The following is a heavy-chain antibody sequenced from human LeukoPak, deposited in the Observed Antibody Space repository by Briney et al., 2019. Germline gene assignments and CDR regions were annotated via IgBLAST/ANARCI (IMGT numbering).Heavy chain of an antibody. CDR2: IYYSGST. V-gene: IGHV4-31*03. D-gene: IGHD4-23*01. CDR1: GGSISSGGYY. Sequence: PSETLSLTCTVSGGSISSGGYYWSWIRQHPGKGLEWIGYIYYSGSTYYNPSLKSRVAISVDTSKNQFSLELSSVTAADTAVYYCARHYGGNSFDYWGQGTLVTVSS. CDR3: ARHYGGNSFDY. J-gene: IGHJ4*02.